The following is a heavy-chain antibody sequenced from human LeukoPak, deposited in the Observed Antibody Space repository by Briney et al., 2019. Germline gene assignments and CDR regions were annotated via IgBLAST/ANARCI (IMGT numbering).Heavy chain of an antibody. Sequence: SETLSLTCTVSDGSISSFYWSWIRQPPGKGLEWIGYIYYGGSTNYNPSLKSRVTISVDTSKNQFSLKLSSVTAADTAVYYCASSGIATWFDPWGQGTLVTVSS. CDR3: ASSGIATWFDP. J-gene: IGHJ5*02. V-gene: IGHV4-59*01. CDR2: IYYGGST. CDR1: DGSISSFY.